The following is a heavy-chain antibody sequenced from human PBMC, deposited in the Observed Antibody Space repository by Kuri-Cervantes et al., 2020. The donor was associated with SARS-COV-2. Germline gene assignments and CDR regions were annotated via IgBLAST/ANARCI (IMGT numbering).Heavy chain of an antibody. CDR2: ITDDGGST. Sequence: GESLKISCAASGITFSSYAMSWVRQAPGKGLEWVSAITDDGGSTYHADSVKGRFTISRDNSKTTLFLQMNSLRAEDTAVYHCVKGSAASRPYYFDSWSQGTLVTVSS. J-gene: IGHJ4*02. D-gene: IGHD3-10*01. V-gene: IGHV3-23*01. CDR3: VKGSAASRPYYFDS. CDR1: GITFSSYA.